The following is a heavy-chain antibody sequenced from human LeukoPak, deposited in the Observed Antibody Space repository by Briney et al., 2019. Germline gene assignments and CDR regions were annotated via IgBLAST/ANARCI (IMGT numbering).Heavy chain of an antibody. D-gene: IGHD6-13*01. Sequence: SETLSLTCTVSGGSVNSGTYYWSWIRQPPGKGLEWIGNINYRGSAYYNPSLRSRVTMSVDSSKNQFSLNLSSVTAADTAVYYCARLTKYTGTWYADYWGQGTLVTVSP. CDR3: ARLTKYTGTWYADY. J-gene: IGHJ4*02. CDR2: INYRGSA. V-gene: IGHV4-39*07. CDR1: GGSVNSGTYY.